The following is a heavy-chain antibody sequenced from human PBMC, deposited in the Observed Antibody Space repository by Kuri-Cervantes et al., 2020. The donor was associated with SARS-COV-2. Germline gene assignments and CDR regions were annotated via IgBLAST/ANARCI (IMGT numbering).Heavy chain of an antibody. CDR1: GGSISSYY. J-gene: IGHJ4*02. V-gene: IGHV4-4*07. D-gene: IGHD1-26*01. CDR2: IYTSGST. CDR3: ARDYPIGSYYFDY. Sequence: SETLSLTCTVSGGSISSYYWSRIRQPAGKGLEWIGRIYTSGSTNYNPSLKSRVTISVDTSKNQFSLKLSSVTAADTAVYYCARDYPIGSYYFDYWGQGTLVTVSS.